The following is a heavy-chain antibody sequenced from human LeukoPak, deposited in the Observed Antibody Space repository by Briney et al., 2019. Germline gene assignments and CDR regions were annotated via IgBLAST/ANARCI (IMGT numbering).Heavy chain of an antibody. D-gene: IGHD1-7*01. V-gene: IGHV3-7*01. Sequence: PGGSLRLSCAASGFTFSSYWMSWVRQAPGKGLEWVANIKQDGSEKYYVDSVKGRFTISRDNAKNSLYLQMNSLRAEDTAVYYCAKTRTLPKKNYYYYYMDVWGKGTTVTVSS. CDR3: AKTRTLPKKNYYYYYMDV. J-gene: IGHJ6*03. CDR1: GFTFSSYW. CDR2: IKQDGSEK.